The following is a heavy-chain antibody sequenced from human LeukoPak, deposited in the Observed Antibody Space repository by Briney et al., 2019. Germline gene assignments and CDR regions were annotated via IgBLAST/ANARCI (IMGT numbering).Heavy chain of an antibody. Sequence: SETLSLTCTVSGVSITNYYWTWIRQPPGKGLEWIGYIYYTGSTNYNLSLKSRVTISVDTSKNQFSLKMSAVTAADTAVYFCAGGGDSGGYYYPMFDYWGQGILVTVSS. CDR1: GVSITNYY. D-gene: IGHD3-22*01. J-gene: IGHJ4*02. CDR2: IYYTGST. V-gene: IGHV4-59*01. CDR3: AGGGDSGGYYYPMFDY.